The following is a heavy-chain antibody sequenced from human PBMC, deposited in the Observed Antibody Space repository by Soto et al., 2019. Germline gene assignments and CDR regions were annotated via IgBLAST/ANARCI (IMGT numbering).Heavy chain of an antibody. J-gene: IGHJ4*01. D-gene: IGHD3-10*01. CDR1: GFTFSSYG. CDR3: AKDQYYGSGSYCHFDY. V-gene: IGHV3-30*18. CDR2: ISYDGSNK. Sequence: QVQLVESGGGVVQPGRSLRLSCAASGFTFSSYGMHWVRQAPGKGLEWVAVISYDGSNKYYADSVKGRFTISRDNSKNTLYLQRNSLRAEDTAVYYCAKDQYYGSGSYCHFDYWVHGTLVTVSS.